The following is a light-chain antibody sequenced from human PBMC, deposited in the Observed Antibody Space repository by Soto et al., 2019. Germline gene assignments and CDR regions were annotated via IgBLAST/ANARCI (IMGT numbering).Light chain of an antibody. CDR2: DAS. Sequence: AIHLTQSPSSLSATVGDSVTITCWASQGIARALAWYQQKPWKAPKLLIYDASSLESGVPSMFSGSGYVTDCTLTITSLQPEDFATYYCQQFSNYRLTFGGGTKVEIK. CDR3: QQFSNYRLT. CDR1: QGIARA. V-gene: IGKV1D-13*01. J-gene: IGKJ4*02.